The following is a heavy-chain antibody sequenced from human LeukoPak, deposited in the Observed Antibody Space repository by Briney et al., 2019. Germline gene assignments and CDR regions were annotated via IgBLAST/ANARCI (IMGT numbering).Heavy chain of an antibody. Sequence: ASVKVSSKASGYTFTGYYMHWVRQAPGQGLEWMGWINPNSGGTNYAQKFQGRVTMTRDTSISTAYMELSRLRSDDTAVYYCARSATGRDAFDIWGQGTMVTVSS. CDR3: ARSATGRDAFDI. J-gene: IGHJ3*02. V-gene: IGHV1-2*02. CDR2: INPNSGGT. CDR1: GYTFTGYY. D-gene: IGHD3-9*01.